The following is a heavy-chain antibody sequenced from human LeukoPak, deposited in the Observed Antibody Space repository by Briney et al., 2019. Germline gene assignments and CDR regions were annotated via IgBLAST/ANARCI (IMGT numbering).Heavy chain of an antibody. J-gene: IGHJ5*02. CDR1: GGSFSGYY. D-gene: IGHD3-3*01. V-gene: IGHV4-34*01. CDR3: ARGNRDIYDFWSGYYKTKPNWFDP. Sequence: SETLSLTCTIYGGSFSGYYWSWIRQPPGKGLEWIGEINHSGSTNYNPSLKSRVTISVDTSKNQFSLKLSSVTAADTAVYYCARGNRDIYDFWSGYYKTKPNWFDPWGQGTLVTVSS. CDR2: INHSGST.